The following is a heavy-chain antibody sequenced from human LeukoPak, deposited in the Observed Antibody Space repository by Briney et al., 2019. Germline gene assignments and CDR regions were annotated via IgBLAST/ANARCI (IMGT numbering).Heavy chain of an antibody. CDR2: ISYDGSNK. V-gene: IGHV3-30*03. J-gene: IGHJ6*02. CDR1: GFTFSSYG. CDR3: ARDSYGMDV. Sequence: GGSLRLSCAASGFTFSSYGMHWVRQAPGKGLEWVAVISYDGSNKYYADSVKGRFTISRDNSKNTLYLQMNSLRAEDTAVYYCARDSYGMDVWGQGTTVTVSS.